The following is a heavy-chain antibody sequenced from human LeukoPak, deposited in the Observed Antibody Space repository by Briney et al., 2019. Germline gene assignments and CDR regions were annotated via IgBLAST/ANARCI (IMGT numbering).Heavy chain of an antibody. D-gene: IGHD6-19*01. CDR2: ILTSGRT. V-gene: IGHV4-4*09. J-gene: IGHJ5*02. CDR1: GDSITNYY. CDR3: ARHVATTGWLTWFDP. Sequence: SETLSLTCTVSGDSITNYYWSWIRQPPGKGLEWIGYILTSGRTNYDPSLKSRLTISIDTSRNEFSMKLSSVTAADTAVYYCARHVATTGWLTWFDPWGQGTLVTVSS.